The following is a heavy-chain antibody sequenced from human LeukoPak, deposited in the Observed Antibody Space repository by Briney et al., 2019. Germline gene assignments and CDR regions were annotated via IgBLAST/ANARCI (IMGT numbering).Heavy chain of an antibody. V-gene: IGHV3-7*01. CDR3: ARDLVRVYCGGGSCHDRYYFDY. Sequence: GGSLRLSCAASGFTFSSYWMSWVRQAPGKGLEWVANIKQDGSEKYYVDSVKGRFTISRDNAKNSLYLQTNSLRTEDTAVYYCARDLVRVYCGGGSCHDRYYFDYWGQGTLVTVSS. D-gene: IGHD2-15*01. J-gene: IGHJ4*02. CDR1: GFTFSSYW. CDR2: IKQDGSEK.